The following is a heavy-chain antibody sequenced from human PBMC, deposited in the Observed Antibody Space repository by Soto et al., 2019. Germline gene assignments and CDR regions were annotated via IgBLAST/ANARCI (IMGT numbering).Heavy chain of an antibody. CDR2: ISAYNANT. CDR3: ARDGNFNTYYFYGMDV. CDR1: GYTFTSYG. J-gene: IGHJ6*02. D-gene: IGHD1-7*01. Sequence: ASVKVSCNASGYTFTSYGISWVRQAPGQGLEWMGWISAYNANTNYAQKLQGRVTMTTDTSTSTSYMELSSVTAADTAVYYCARDGNFNTYYFYGMDVWGQGTTVTVSS. V-gene: IGHV1-18*01.